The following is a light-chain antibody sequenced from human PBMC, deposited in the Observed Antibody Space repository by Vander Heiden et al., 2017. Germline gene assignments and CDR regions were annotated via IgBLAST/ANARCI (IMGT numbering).Light chain of an antibody. CDR3: MQAQQTPNT. J-gene: IGKJ2*01. V-gene: IGKV2-28*01. CDR2: LGS. CDR1: QSLLHSNGYNY. Sequence: DIVMTQSPPSLPVTPGEPASISCRSSQSLLHSNGYNYLDWYLQKPGQSPQLLIYLGSNRASGVPDRFSGSGSGTDFTLKISRVEAEDVGVYYCMQAQQTPNTFGQGTKMDIK.